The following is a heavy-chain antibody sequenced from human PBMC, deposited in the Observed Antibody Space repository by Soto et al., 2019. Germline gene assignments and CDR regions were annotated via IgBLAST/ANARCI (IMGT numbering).Heavy chain of an antibody. CDR2: ICYDGGKK. V-gene: IGHV3-33*08. J-gene: IGHJ4*02. CDR1: GFTFSSYA. Sequence: GGSLRLSCAASGFTFSSYAMSWVRQAPGKGLEWVAFICYDGGKKYYPDSVRGRFTISRDNSKDTLYLDINSLRVEDAAMYFCVRDEGAPRTYYFDHWGQGALVTVSS. CDR3: VRDEGAPRTYYFDH.